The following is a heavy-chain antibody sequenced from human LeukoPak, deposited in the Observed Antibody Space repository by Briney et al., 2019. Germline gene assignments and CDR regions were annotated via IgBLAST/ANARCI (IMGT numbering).Heavy chain of an antibody. Sequence: ASVKVSCKASAYTFTNYDISWVRQAPGQGLEWMGWISAYNGNTNYAQTFQGRVTMTTDRSTSTAYMELRSLTSDDTAVYYCARAQQLVYWFDPWGQGTLVTVSS. CDR1: AYTFTNYD. V-gene: IGHV1-18*01. CDR2: ISAYNGNT. J-gene: IGHJ5*02. D-gene: IGHD6-13*01. CDR3: ARAQQLVYWFDP.